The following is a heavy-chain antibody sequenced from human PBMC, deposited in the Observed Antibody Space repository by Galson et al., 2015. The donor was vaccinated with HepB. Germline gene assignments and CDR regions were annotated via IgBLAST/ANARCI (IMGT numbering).Heavy chain of an antibody. Sequence: SVKVSCKASGFTFTSSAVQWVRQARGQLLEWIGWIVVGSGNTNYAQKFQERVTITRDMSTSTAYMELSSLRSEDTAVYYCAAEPRLRFLEWSPSYFDYWGQGTLVTVSS. CDR2: IVVGSGNT. J-gene: IGHJ4*02. V-gene: IGHV1-58*01. D-gene: IGHD3-3*01. CDR1: GFTFTSSA. CDR3: AAEPRLRFLEWSPSYFDY.